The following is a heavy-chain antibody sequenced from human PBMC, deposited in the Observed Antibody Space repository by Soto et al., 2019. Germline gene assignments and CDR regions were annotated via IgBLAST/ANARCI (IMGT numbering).Heavy chain of an antibody. CDR2: IDYNGST. CDR3: TRQAGIAVAGTNY. CDR1: GVAISGSPHY. J-gene: IGHJ4*02. Sequence: HLQVQESGPGLVKSSETLSLICTVSGVAISGSPHYWGWIRQSPGKGLEWIGSIDYNGSTYYNPSLKSRVTMSVDTSKNQFSLKLNSVTAADTAVYYCTRQAGIAVAGTNYWGQGTLVTVSS. V-gene: IGHV4-39*01. D-gene: IGHD6-19*01.